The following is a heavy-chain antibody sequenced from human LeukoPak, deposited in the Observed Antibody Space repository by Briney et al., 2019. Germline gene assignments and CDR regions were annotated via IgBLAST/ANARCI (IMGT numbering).Heavy chain of an antibody. CDR3: VRTMIVVEYAFDI. CDR1: GYTFTSYY. Sequence: ASVKVSCKASGYTFTSYYMHWVRQAPGQGLEWMGIINPSGGSTSYAQKFQGRVTMTRDTSTSTVYMELSSLRSEDTAVYYCVRTMIVVEYAFDIWGQGTMVTVSS. D-gene: IGHD3-22*01. CDR2: INPSGGST. V-gene: IGHV1-46*01. J-gene: IGHJ3*02.